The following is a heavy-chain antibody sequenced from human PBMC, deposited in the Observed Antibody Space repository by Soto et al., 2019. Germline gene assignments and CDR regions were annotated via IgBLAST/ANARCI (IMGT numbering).Heavy chain of an antibody. V-gene: IGHV4-59*12. CDR3: ARVRKYCSSTSCQYYFDY. Sequence: PSETLSLTCTVSGGSISSYYWSWIRQPPGKGLEWIGYIYYSGSTNYNPSLKSRVTISVDTSKNQFSLKLSSVTAADTAVYYCARVRKYCSSTSCQYYFDYWGQGTLVTVSS. D-gene: IGHD2-2*01. CDR1: GGSISSYY. J-gene: IGHJ4*02. CDR2: IYYSGST.